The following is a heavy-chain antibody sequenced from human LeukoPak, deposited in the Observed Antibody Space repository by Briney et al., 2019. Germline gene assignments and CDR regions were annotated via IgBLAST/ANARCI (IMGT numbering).Heavy chain of an antibody. J-gene: IGHJ4*02. CDR1: GFTFSSYE. CDR2: ISSSGSTI. CDR3: ARVGESYYYDSSGYYYGGHFDY. Sequence: GGSLRLSCAASGFTFSSYEMNWVRQAPGKGLEWVSYISSSGSTIYYADSVKGRFTISRDNAKNSLYLQMNSLRAEDTAVYYCARVGESYYYDSSGYYYGGHFDYWGQGTLVTVSS. D-gene: IGHD3-22*01. V-gene: IGHV3-48*03.